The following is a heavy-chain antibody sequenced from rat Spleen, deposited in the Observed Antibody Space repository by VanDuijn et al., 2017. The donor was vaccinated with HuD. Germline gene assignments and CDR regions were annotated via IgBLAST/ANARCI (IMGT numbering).Heavy chain of an antibody. D-gene: IGHD1-10*01. CDR2: IIYDGSST. Sequence: EVQLVESGGGLVQPGNSLKLSCAASGFTFSDYAMAWVRQSPKKGLEWVATIIYDGSSTYYRDSVKGRFTISRDNAKSTLYLQMDSLRSEDTATYYCAKGDNNYGWFAYWGQGTLVTVSS. CDR1: GFTFSDYA. J-gene: IGHJ3*01. CDR3: AKGDNNYGWFAY. V-gene: IGHV5-17*01.